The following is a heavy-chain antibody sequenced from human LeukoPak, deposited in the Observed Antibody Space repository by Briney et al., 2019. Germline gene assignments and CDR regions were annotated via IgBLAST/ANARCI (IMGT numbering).Heavy chain of an antibody. Sequence: AGGSLRLSCAASGFTISTYGMSWVRQAPGKGLEWVSSIIGGTTYYADSVKGRFTISRDNSKNTVPLQMNSLRAGDTAVYYCAKSVYHSGNYWGQGTLVTVSS. CDR3: AKSVYHSGNY. D-gene: IGHD3-10*01. CDR1: GFTISTYG. V-gene: IGHV3-23*01. CDR2: IIGGTT. J-gene: IGHJ4*02.